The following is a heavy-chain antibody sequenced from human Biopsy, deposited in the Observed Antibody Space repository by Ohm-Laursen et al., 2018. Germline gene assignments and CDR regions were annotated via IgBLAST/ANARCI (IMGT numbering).Heavy chain of an antibody. Sequence: SQTLSLTCTVSRGSISSYYWSWIRQPPGKGLEWIGYMSNSGSTNYNPSLKSRVTMSVDTSKNQFSLKLTSLTAADTAVYFCAAVDYSAYTTVDHWGQGTLITVSS. D-gene: IGHD5-12*01. CDR2: MSNSGST. CDR1: RGSISSYY. V-gene: IGHV4-59*12. J-gene: IGHJ4*02. CDR3: AAVDYSAYTTVDH.